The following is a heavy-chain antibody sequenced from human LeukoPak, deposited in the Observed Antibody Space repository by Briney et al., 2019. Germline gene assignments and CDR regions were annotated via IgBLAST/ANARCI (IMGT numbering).Heavy chain of an antibody. Sequence: GGSLRLSCAASGFTFTNFAMSWVRQAPGKGLEWVSSISTSSTYIYYADSVKGRFTISRDNSQNTLYLQMNSLRAEDTAVYYCAKDGDLGAAAYYFDSWGQGTLVTVSS. CDR1: GFTFTNFA. D-gene: IGHD6-13*01. J-gene: IGHJ4*02. CDR3: AKDGDLGAAAYYFDS. V-gene: IGHV3-21*01. CDR2: ISTSSTYI.